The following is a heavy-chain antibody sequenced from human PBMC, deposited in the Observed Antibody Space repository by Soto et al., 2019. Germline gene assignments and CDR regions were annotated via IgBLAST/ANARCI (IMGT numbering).Heavy chain of an antibody. V-gene: IGHV4-39*07. Sequence: PSETLSLTCTVSSGAIGTGTYSWGWIRQPPGKGLEWIGSVYYTGNTFYNPSLKSRVTISVDTSKNQFSLKLSSVTAADTAVYYCARDREYSSAFDIWGQGTMVTVSS. CDR3: ARDREYSSAFDI. CDR2: VYYTGNT. CDR1: SGAIGTGTYS. D-gene: IGHD5-12*01. J-gene: IGHJ3*02.